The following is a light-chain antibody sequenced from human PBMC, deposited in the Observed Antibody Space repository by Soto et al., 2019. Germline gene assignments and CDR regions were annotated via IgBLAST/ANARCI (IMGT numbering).Light chain of an antibody. CDR3: SSYAGNDIVL. CDR1: SSDVGGYTY. V-gene: IGLV2-8*01. CDR2: DVT. J-gene: IGLJ2*01. Sequence: QSALTQPPSASGSPGQSVTISCTGTSSDVGGYTYVSWYQQHPGKAPKLLIHDVTERPSGVPDRFSGSRSDSTASLTVSGLQAEEEDDYYCSSYAGNDIVLFGGGTKLTVL.